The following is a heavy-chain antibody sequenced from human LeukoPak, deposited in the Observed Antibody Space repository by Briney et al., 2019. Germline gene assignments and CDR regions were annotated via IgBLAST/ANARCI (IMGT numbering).Heavy chain of an antibody. D-gene: IGHD3-10*01. CDR1: GGSISSSSYY. CDR2: IYYSGST. Sequence: PSETLSLTCTVSGGSISSSSYYWGWIRQPPGKGLEWIGSIYYSGSTYYNPSLKSRVTISVDTSKNQFSLKLSSVTAADTAVYYCARVKTWFGEPTDYWGQGTLVTVSS. V-gene: IGHV4-39*01. CDR3: ARVKTWFGEPTDY. J-gene: IGHJ4*02.